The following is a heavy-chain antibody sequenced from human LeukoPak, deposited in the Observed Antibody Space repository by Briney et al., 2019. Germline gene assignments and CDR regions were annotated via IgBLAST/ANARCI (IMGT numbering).Heavy chain of an antibody. Sequence: SETLSLTCVVDGGSFSAYYSGWVRQPPGKGLEWVGEIIHSGSTNYNPSLKSRVTISVDTHNNQFSLKPSSGTAAHTAVYYCARRRCWNPFDYWGQETPHTVS. J-gene: IGHJ4*02. CDR3: ARRRCWNPFDY. CDR1: GGSFSAYY. CDR2: IIHSGST. V-gene: IGHV4-34*12. D-gene: IGHD1-1*01.